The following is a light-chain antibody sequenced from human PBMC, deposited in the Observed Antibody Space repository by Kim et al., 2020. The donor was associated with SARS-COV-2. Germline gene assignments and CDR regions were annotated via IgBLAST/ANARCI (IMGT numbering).Light chain of an antibody. CDR1: QDIANS. Sequence: AFVGDRVTIPCRASQDIANSLAWYQQKPGKVPKVLIYAASTLQSGVPSRFSGSGSGTEFTLTIGSLQTEDAATYYCQKYNSAPWTFGPGTKVDIK. V-gene: IGKV1-27*01. J-gene: IGKJ1*01. CDR3: QKYNSAPWT. CDR2: AAS.